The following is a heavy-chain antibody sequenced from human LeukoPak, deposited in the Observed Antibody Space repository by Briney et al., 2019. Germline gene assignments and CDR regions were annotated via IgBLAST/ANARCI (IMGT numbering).Heavy chain of an antibody. CDR3: ARHFWSGYYLYDAFDI. J-gene: IGHJ3*02. CDR1: GFTFSSYW. D-gene: IGHD3-3*02. Sequence: GGSLRLSCAASGFTFSSYWMSWVRQAPGKGLEWVANIKQDGSEKYYVDSVKGRFTISRDNAKNSLYLQMNSLRAEDTAVYYCARHFWSGYYLYDAFDIWGQGTMVTVSS. CDR2: IKQDGSEK. V-gene: IGHV3-7*01.